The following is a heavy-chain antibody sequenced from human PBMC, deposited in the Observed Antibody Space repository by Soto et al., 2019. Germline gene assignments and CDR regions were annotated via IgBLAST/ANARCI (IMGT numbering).Heavy chain of an antibody. CDR2: MNPNSGNK. V-gene: IGHV1-8*01. J-gene: IGHJ5*02. CDR1: GYTFTSYD. Sequence: ASVKVSCKASGYTFTSYDINWVRQATGQGLEWMGWMNPNSGNKGYAQKFQGRVTMTRNTSISTAYMELSSLRSEDTAVYYCARSHYRYFDLVNWFDPWGQGTLVTVSS. CDR3: ARSHYRYFDLVNWFDP. D-gene: IGHD3-9*01.